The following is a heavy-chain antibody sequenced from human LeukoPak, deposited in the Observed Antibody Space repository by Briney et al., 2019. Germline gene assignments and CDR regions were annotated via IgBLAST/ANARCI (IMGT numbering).Heavy chain of an antibody. Sequence: PSETLSLTCTVSGGSISSSSYYWGWIRQPPGKGLEWIGSIYYSGSTYYNPSLKSRVTISVDTSKNQFSLKLSSVTAADTAVYYCARVVQWLETYYFDYWGQGTLVTVSS. CDR2: IYYSGST. V-gene: IGHV4-39*07. D-gene: IGHD6-19*01. CDR3: ARVVQWLETYYFDY. CDR1: GGSISSSSYY. J-gene: IGHJ4*02.